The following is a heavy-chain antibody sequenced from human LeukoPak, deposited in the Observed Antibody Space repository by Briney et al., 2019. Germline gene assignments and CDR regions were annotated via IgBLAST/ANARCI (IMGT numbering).Heavy chain of an antibody. CDR1: GGSITNYY. CDR3: ARDFSEGAFDI. Sequence: PSETLSLTCTVSGGSITNYYWSWIRQPPGKGLEWIGYIHYSGSTKYKSSLKSRVTISVDTSKNQFSLRLSSVTAADTAVYYCARDFSEGAFDIWGQGTMVSVSS. D-gene: IGHD3-10*01. J-gene: IGHJ3*02. V-gene: IGHV4-59*12. CDR2: IHYSGST.